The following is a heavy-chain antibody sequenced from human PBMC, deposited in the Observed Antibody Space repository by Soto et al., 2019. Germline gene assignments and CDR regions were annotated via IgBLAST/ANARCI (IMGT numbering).Heavy chain of an antibody. CDR2: VSGYNADT. D-gene: IGHD6-19*01. Sequence: QLVQSGGEVKKPVASVRVSCKASGYIFTDYGISWVRQAPGQGLERMGWVSGYNADTSYAQRFQDRVKMTIDTSTRAAYMELRSLTSDDAAFFYCARDLRWSSGWALGCWGLVTVVTVSS. CDR1: GYIFTDYG. V-gene: IGHV1-18*04. J-gene: IGHJ4*02. CDR3: ARDLRWSSGWALGC.